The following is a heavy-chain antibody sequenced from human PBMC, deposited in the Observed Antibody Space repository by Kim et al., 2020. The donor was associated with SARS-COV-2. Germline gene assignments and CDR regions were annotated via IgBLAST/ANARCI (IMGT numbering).Heavy chain of an antibody. D-gene: IGHD2-2*02. CDR1: GGSFSGYY. J-gene: IGHJ2*01. V-gene: IGHV4-34*01. CDR3: ARGRGYCSSTSCYTLIHWYFDL. Sequence: SETLSLTCAVYGGSFSGYYWSWIRQPPGKGLEWIGEINHSGSTNYNPSLKSRVTISVDTSKNQFSLKLSSVTAADTAVYYCARGRGYCSSTSCYTLIHWYFDLWGRGTLVTVSS. CDR2: INHSGST.